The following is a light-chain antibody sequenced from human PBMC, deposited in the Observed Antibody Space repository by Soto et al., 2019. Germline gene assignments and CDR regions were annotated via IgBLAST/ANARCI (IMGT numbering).Light chain of an antibody. CDR3: QQYFKSPWT. V-gene: IGKV3-20*01. CDR1: QTVSSNY. Sequence: EIVLTQSPGTLSLSPGERATLSCGASQTVSSNYLAWYQQKPGQAPRLLIYGASSRATGIPDRFSGSGSGTDFVLTISRLEPDDFAVYYCQQYFKSPWTFGQGTKVDIK. J-gene: IGKJ1*01. CDR2: GAS.